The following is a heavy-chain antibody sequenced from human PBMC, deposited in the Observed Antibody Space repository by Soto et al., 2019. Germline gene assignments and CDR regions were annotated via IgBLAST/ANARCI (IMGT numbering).Heavy chain of an antibody. CDR1: PDSISSENW. V-gene: IGHV4-4*02. Sequence: QVQLQESGPGLVKPSGTLSLTCAVSPDSISSENWWTWARLPPGKGLEWSGEIYHSGSTNYNPSLKSRVTLSVDKSKNQFSLELTSGTAAYTAVYYCARVKFGADWGQGTLVTVSS. CDR3: ARVKFGAD. D-gene: IGHD3-10*01. J-gene: IGHJ4*02. CDR2: IYHSGST.